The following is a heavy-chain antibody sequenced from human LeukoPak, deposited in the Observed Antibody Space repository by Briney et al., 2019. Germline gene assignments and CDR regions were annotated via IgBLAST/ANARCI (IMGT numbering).Heavy chain of an antibody. D-gene: IGHD5-24*01. J-gene: IGHJ4*02. Sequence: ASVKVSCKASGYTFTSYGISWVRQAPGQGLEWMGWISAYNGNTNYAQKLQGRVTMTTDTSTSTAYMELRSLRSDDTAVYYCARPQEEDGYNYNWAFDYWGQGTLVTVSS. CDR3: ARPQEEDGYNYNWAFDY. V-gene: IGHV1-18*01. CDR2: ISAYNGNT. CDR1: GYTFTSYG.